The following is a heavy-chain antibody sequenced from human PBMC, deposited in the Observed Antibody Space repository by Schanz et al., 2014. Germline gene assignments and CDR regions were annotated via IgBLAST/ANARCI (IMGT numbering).Heavy chain of an antibody. J-gene: IGHJ4*02. D-gene: IGHD3-16*01. CDR3: TKGRTFGR. CDR1: GYTFTSYY. V-gene: IGHV1-46*01. Sequence: QVQLVQSGAEVKKPGASVKVSCKASGYTFTSYYMHWVRQAPGQGLEWMGIINPSGGSTSYAQKFQGRVTMTADKSTSTVYMEVSGLRSGDTAVYYCTKGRTFGRWGQGTLVTVSS. CDR2: INPSGGST.